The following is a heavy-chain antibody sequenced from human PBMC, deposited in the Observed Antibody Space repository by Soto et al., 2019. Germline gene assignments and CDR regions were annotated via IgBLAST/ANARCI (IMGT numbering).Heavy chain of an antibody. V-gene: IGHV4-31*03. CDR3: ARYYDSSGYVDY. Sequence: PSETLSLTCSVSGGSISSGSYWTWIRQHPGKGLEWIGYTHYSGSTYYNPSLESRLTISVDTSKNQFSPKLSSVTAADTAVYYCARYYDSSGYVDYWGQGTLVTVSS. D-gene: IGHD3-22*01. CDR1: GGSISSGSY. J-gene: IGHJ4*02. CDR2: THYSGST.